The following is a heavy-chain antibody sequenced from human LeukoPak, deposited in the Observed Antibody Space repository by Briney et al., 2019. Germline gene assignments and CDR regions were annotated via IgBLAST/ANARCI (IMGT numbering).Heavy chain of an antibody. CDR2: LYFSGST. CDR3: ARTLWFGELFHFDY. D-gene: IGHD3-10*01. J-gene: IGHJ4*02. V-gene: IGHV4-4*07. Sequence: PSETLSLTCTVSGDSISSYFWSWIRQPAGKGLEWIGRLYFSGSTNYNPSLKSRVTMSVDTSKNQFSLQLSSVTAADTAVYYCARTLWFGELFHFDYWGQGTLVTVSS. CDR1: GDSISSYF.